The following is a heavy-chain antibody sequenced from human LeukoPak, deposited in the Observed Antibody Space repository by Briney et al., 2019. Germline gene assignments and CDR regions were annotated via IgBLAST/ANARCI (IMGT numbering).Heavy chain of an antibody. Sequence: PGGSLRLSCAASGFTFSSYGMHWVRLAPGKGLEWVANIKEDGSETYYVDSVKGRFTISRDNAKNSLDLQMNSLRDEDTAVYYCARRKEVQTTFDYWGQGTLVTVSS. CDR3: ARRKEVQTTFDY. J-gene: IGHJ4*02. V-gene: IGHV3-7*01. CDR1: GFTFSSYG. D-gene: IGHD4/OR15-4a*01. CDR2: IKEDGSET.